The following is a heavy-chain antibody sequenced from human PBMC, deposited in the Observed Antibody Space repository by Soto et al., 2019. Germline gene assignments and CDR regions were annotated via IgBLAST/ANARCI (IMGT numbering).Heavy chain of an antibody. CDR1: GGSIRDYF. V-gene: IGHV4-59*01. D-gene: IGHD4-17*01. CDR2: IYYSGRT. Sequence: QVQLQESGPGLVKPSETLSLTCTVSGGSIRDYFWTWIRQPPGKGLEWIGYIYYSGRTNYNPSLKSRVSISVDTSMNHFSLQLRSVTAADTAVYYCARVGGDDFGDSGGFDYWGQGTLVTVSS. J-gene: IGHJ4*02. CDR3: ARVGGDDFGDSGGFDY.